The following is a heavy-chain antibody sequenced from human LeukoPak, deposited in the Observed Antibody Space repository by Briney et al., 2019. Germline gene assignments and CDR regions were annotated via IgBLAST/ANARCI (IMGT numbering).Heavy chain of an antibody. Sequence: GGSLRLSCAASGFTVSSNYMGWVRQAPGKGLEWVSVIYSDGRTYSADSVKGRFTLSRDNSKNTLYLQMSSLRAEDTAVYYCARRRATSWSFDSWGQGTLVTVSS. D-gene: IGHD6-13*01. CDR1: GFTVSSNY. CDR2: IYSDGRT. V-gene: IGHV3-66*04. CDR3: ARRRATSWSFDS. J-gene: IGHJ4*02.